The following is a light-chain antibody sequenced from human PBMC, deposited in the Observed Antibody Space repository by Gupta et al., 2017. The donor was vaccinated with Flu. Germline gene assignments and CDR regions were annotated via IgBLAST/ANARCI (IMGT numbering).Light chain of an antibody. CDR3: RQGEHWPRA. V-gene: IGKV2-30*02. CDR1: QDLVHSSGNTV. CDR2: YGS. Sequence: DAVMTQSPLSRPVSLGQPASISCRSSQDLVHSSGNTVLHWFHQRPGQSPRRLSYYGSYRDSGVPDRLTGSGSGTEFTRQISRVEAEDVGLYFCRQGEHWPRAFGQGTTVEIK. J-gene: IGKJ1*01.